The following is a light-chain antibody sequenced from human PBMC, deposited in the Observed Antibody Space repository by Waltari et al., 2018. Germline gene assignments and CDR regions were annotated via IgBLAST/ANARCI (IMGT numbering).Light chain of an antibody. Sequence: DIVMTQSPYSLAVSLGERATINWTSSQSVLYSSNNKNYLAWYQQKPGQPPKLLIYWASTRESGVPDRFSGSGSGTDFTLTISSLQAEDVAVYYCQQYYSTPLTFGGGTKVEIK. CDR1: QSVLYSSNNKNY. CDR3: QQYYSTPLT. V-gene: IGKV4-1*01. J-gene: IGKJ4*01. CDR2: WAS.